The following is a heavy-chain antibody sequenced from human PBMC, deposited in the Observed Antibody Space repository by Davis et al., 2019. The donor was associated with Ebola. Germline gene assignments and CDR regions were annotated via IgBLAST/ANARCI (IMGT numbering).Heavy chain of an antibody. D-gene: IGHD3-3*01. J-gene: IGHJ4*02. Sequence: PSETLSLTCTVSGGSISSYYWSWIRQPPGKGLEWIGYIYYSGSTNYNPSLKSRVTISVDTSKNQFSLKLSSVTAADTAVYYCARGKITIFGVATYWDYWGQGTLVTVSS. CDR2: IYYSGST. V-gene: IGHV4-59*12. CDR1: GGSISSYY. CDR3: ARGKITIFGVATYWDY.